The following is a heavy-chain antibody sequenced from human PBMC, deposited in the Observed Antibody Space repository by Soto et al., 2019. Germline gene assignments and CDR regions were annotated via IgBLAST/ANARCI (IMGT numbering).Heavy chain of an antibody. CDR1: GGSISSYY. D-gene: IGHD6-13*01. CDR3: ARLSPRLSSSWYNNWFDP. CDR2: IYYSGST. V-gene: IGHV4-59*08. J-gene: IGHJ5*02. Sequence: TSETLSLTCTVSGGSISSYYWSWIRQPPGKGLEWIWYIYYSGSTNYIPSLKSRVTISVDTSKNQFSLKLSSVTAADTAVYYCARLSPRLSSSWYNNWFDPWGQGTLVTVSS.